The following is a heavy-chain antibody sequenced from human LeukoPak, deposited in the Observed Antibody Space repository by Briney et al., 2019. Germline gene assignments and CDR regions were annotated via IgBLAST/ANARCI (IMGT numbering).Heavy chain of an antibody. CDR3: ARLTLTGVGGRGWFDA. Sequence: SETLSLTCIVSGDSISNSGWSWGWIRQPPGKGLEWIGTMPYDENVADNEIPSYNPSLKGRVSISADTSKNQLSLKVNSVTAADTASYYCARLTLTGVGGRGWFDAWGQGTLVIVSS. CDR1: GDSISNSGWS. J-gene: IGHJ5*02. D-gene: IGHD3-3*01. V-gene: IGHV4-39*01. CDR2: MPYDENVADNEIP.